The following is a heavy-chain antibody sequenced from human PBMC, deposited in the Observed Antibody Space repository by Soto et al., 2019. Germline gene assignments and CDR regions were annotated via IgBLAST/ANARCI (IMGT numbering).Heavy chain of an antibody. J-gene: IGHJ4*02. CDR2: IHPSGGGT. CDR1: GYTFNTYY. D-gene: IGHD2-21*02. CDR3: ARGGHIAVVTASFDY. Sequence: QVQLVQSGAEVKKPGASVKVSCKPSGYTFNTYYLHWVRQAPGQALEWMGVIHPSGGGTTYAQKVLGRVTVTRETSPSTGFMELSSLRSDDTAVYYCARGGHIAVVTASFDYWGQGTLVTVSS. V-gene: IGHV1-46*02.